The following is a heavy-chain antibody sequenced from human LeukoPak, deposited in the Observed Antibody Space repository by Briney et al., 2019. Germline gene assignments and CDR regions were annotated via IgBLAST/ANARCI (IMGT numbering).Heavy chain of an antibody. D-gene: IGHD3-10*01. CDR3: AREVGWSGVYYFDY. CDR1: GFTFSSYW. V-gene: IGHV3-7*01. CDR2: IKQDGSEK. Sequence: GSLRLSCAASGFTFSSYWMSWVRQAPGKGLEWVANIKQDGSEKYYVDSAKGRFTISRDNAKNSLYLQMNSLRAEDTAVYYCAREVGWSGVYYFDYWGQGTLVTVSS. J-gene: IGHJ4*02.